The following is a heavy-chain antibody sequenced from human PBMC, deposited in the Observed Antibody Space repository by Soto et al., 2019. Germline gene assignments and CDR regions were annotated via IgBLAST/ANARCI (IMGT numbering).Heavy chain of an antibody. D-gene: IGHD2-2*02. CDR3: TTDTVCSSTSCYMGAYYYGMDV. V-gene: IGHV3-15*01. J-gene: IGHJ6*02. CDR1: GFTFSNAW. CDR2: IKSKTDGGTT. Sequence: GSLRLSCAASGFTFSNAWMSWVRQAPGKGLEWVGRIKSKTDGGTTDYAAPVKGRFTISRDDSKNTLYLQMNSLKTEDTAVYYCTTDTVCSSTSCYMGAYYYGMDVWGQGTTVTVSS.